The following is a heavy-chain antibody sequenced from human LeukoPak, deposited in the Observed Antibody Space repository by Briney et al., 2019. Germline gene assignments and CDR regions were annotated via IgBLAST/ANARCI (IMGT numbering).Heavy chain of an antibody. D-gene: IGHD1-26*01. V-gene: IGHV1-8*01. CDR1: GYTFTSYD. CDR2: MNPNSGNT. CDR3: ATNMGGSYYVDY. Sequence: ASVKVSCKASGYTFTSYDISWVRQATGQGLEWMGWMNPNSGNTGYAQKFQGRVTMTRNTSISTAYMELSSLRSEDTAVYYCATNMGGSYYVDYWGQGTLVTVSS. J-gene: IGHJ4*02.